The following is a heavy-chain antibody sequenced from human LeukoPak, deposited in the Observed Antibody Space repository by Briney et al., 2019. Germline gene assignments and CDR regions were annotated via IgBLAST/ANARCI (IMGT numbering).Heavy chain of an antibody. V-gene: IGHV4-34*01. CDR1: GGSFSRYY. CDR3: ARGPTISETGYFDF. D-gene: IGHD1-1*01. J-gene: IGHJ4*03. CDR2: IDHRGDT. Sequence: SETLSLTCAVYGGSFSRYYWSWIRQSPGKGLEWIAEIDHRGDTNYNPSVKSRVTISVDTSRNQFSLKVRSLSAADTAVYYCARGPTISETGYFDFWGQGTLVTVSS.